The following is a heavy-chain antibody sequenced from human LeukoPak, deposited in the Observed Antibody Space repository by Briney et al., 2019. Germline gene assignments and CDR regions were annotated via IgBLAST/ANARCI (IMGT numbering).Heavy chain of an antibody. CDR3: ATYASGYYTYYFDY. CDR2: IIPIFGIA. J-gene: IGHJ4*02. CDR1: GGTFSSYA. D-gene: IGHD3-3*01. V-gene: IGHV1-69*05. Sequence: SVKVSCKASGGTFSSYAISWVRQAPGQGLEWMGRIIPIFGIANYAQKFQGRVTITTDESTSTAYMELSSLRSEDTAVYYCATYASGYYTYYFDYWGQGTLVTVSS.